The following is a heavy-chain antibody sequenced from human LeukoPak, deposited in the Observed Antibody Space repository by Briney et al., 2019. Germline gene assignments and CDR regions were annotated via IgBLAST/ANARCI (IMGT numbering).Heavy chain of an antibody. J-gene: IGHJ3*02. V-gene: IGHV4-59*01. Sequence: SETLSLTCTVYGDSICSYYWSWIRQPPGTGLEWIGYIYYSGSTNYTPSLKSRVTISVDTSKNQFSLKLSSVTAADTAVYYCARGGTAFDIWGQGTMVTVSS. CDR2: IYYSGST. CDR3: ARGGTAFDI. CDR1: GDSICSYY. D-gene: IGHD2-15*01.